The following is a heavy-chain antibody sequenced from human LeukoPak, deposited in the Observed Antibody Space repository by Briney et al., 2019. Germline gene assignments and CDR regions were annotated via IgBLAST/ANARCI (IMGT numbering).Heavy chain of an antibody. D-gene: IGHD6-19*01. J-gene: IGHJ4*02. Sequence: PGGSLRLSCAASGFTFSSYGMHWVRQAPGKWLEWVAFIRYDGSNKYYADSVKGRFTISRDNSKNTLYLQMNSLRAEDTAVYYCAKTPVPYSSGWYALDYWGQGTLVTVSS. CDR1: GFTFSSYG. CDR2: IRYDGSNK. V-gene: IGHV3-30*02. CDR3: AKTPVPYSSGWYALDY.